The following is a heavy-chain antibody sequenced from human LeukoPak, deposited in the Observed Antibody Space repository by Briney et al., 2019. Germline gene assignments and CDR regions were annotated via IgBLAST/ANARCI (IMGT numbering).Heavy chain of an antibody. J-gene: IGHJ4*02. Sequence: PSETLSLTCTVSGGSISSSSYYWGWNRQPPGKGLEWIGSIYYSGSTYYNPSLKSRVTISVDTSKNQFSLKLSSVTAADTAVYYCARHKGGSSQFDYWGQGTLVTVSS. CDR2: IYYSGST. D-gene: IGHD2-15*01. V-gene: IGHV4-39*01. CDR1: GGSISSSSYY. CDR3: ARHKGGSSQFDY.